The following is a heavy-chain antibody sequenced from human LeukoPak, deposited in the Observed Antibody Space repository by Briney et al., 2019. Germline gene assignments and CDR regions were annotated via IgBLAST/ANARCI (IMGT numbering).Heavy chain of an antibody. D-gene: IGHD5-12*01. Sequence: PSETLSLTCTVSGGSISGYFWTWIRQPAGKGLEWIGRIYSSGSNNYNPSLKSRVTMSLDTSKNHFSLNLTSVTAADTAVYYCAREPTSGREPTSGRPLDYRGQGTLVTVSS. CDR3: AREPTSGREPTSGRPLDY. J-gene: IGHJ4*02. CDR2: IYSSGSN. V-gene: IGHV4-4*07. CDR1: GGSISGYF.